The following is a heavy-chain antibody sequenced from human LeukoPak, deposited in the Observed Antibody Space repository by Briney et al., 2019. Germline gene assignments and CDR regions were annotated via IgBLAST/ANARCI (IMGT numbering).Heavy chain of an antibody. CDR2: ISYDGSNK. V-gene: IGHV3-30-3*01. D-gene: IGHD3-10*01. J-gene: IGHJ4*02. CDR3: ARAIYYGSGSYYNDTDY. Sequence: GGSLRLSCAASGFTFSSYNMNWVRQAPGKGLEWVAVISYDGSNKYYADSVKGRFTISRDNSKNTLYLQMNSLRAEDTAVYYCARAIYYGSGSYYNDTDYWGQGTLVTVSS. CDR1: GFTFSSYN.